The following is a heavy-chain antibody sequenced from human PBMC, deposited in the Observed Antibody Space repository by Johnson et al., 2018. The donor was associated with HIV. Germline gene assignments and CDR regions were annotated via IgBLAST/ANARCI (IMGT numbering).Heavy chain of an antibody. V-gene: IGHV3-66*01. D-gene: IGHD6-13*01. Sequence: EKLVESGGGVVQPGRSLRLSCAASGITVSSSYMSWVRQAPGKGLEWVSVIYSGGNTYYADSVRGRFTISRDNSKNTLYLQMNSLRAEDTAVYYCARDQIAAAGAFDIWGQGTMVTVSS. CDR3: ARDQIAAAGAFDI. J-gene: IGHJ3*02. CDR1: GITVSSSY. CDR2: IYSGGNT.